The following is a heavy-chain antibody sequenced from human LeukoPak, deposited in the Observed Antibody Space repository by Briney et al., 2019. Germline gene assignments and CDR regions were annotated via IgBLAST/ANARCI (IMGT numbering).Heavy chain of an antibody. V-gene: IGHV3-21*01. CDR1: GFTFSTYS. CDR3: ARIYGGYEVGYFDY. D-gene: IGHD5-12*01. J-gene: IGHJ4*02. CDR2: ISSSSDYI. Sequence: PGGSLRLSCAASGFTFSTYSMIWVRQAPGKGLEWVSSISSSSDYIHYADSVKGRFTISRDNAKNSLYLQMNSLRAEDTAGYYCARIYGGYEVGYFDYWGQGTLVTVSS.